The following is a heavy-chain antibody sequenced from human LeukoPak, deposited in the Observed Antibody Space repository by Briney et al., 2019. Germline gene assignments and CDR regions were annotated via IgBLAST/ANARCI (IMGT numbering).Heavy chain of an antibody. V-gene: IGHV3-23*01. J-gene: IGHJ4*02. CDR1: GFTFSNFA. CDR3: AKDRGYSGYDPPFDY. CDR2: ISGGGGST. Sequence: PGGSLRLSCATSGFTFSNFAMNWVRQAPGKGLEWVSTISGGGGSTYYADSVKGRFTIPRDNSKNTLYLQMNSLRAEDTAVYYCAKDRGYSGYDPPFDYWGQGTLVTVSS. D-gene: IGHD5-12*01.